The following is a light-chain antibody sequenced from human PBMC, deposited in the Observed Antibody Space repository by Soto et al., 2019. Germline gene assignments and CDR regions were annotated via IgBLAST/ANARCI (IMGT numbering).Light chain of an antibody. CDR3: QQSDSTPRT. V-gene: IGKV1-39*01. J-gene: IGKJ1*01. CDR2: SAS. CDR1: QSISNS. Sequence: DLQMTQSPSSLSASVGDRVTITCRASQSISNSLNWYQQKPGKAPKLLIYSASTLQSGVPSRFSGSGSGTDFTLTINSLQPEDFATYYCQQSDSTPRTFGQGTKVEIK.